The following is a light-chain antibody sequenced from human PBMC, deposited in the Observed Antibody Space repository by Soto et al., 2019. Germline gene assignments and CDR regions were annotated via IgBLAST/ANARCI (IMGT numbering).Light chain of an antibody. Sequence: EIVLTPSPVTLSLSPGERATLSCRASQSVSSSYLAWYQQKPGQAPRVLIHGASSRATGIPDRFSGSGSGTDFTLTISRLEPEDFAVYFCEQYGNPPPNAFGQGTKVEIK. CDR1: QSVSSSY. CDR2: GAS. J-gene: IGKJ2*01. V-gene: IGKV3-20*01. CDR3: EQYGNPPPNA.